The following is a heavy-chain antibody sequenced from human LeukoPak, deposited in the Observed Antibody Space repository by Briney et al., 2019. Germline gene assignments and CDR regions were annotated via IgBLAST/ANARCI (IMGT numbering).Heavy chain of an antibody. CDR1: GYTFTGYY. V-gene: IGHV1-8*02. D-gene: IGHD1-1*01. J-gene: IGHJ5*02. CDR3: ARAANWHDDDWFDP. Sequence: GASVKVSCKASGYTFTGYYMHWVRQATGQGPEWMGWMNPNSGNTDYAQRFRGRVTMTRNTSISTAYMELSSLRSEDTAVYYCARAANWHDDDWFDPWGQGTLVTVSS. CDR2: MNPNSGNT.